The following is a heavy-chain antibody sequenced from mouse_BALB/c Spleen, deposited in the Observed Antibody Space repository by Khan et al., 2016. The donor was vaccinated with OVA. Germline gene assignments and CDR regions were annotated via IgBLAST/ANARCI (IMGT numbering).Heavy chain of an antibody. Sequence: QIQLVQSGPELKKPGETVKISCKASGYTFTNYGMNWVKQAPGKGLTWMGWINTYTGEPTYADDFKGRFAFSLATSASTAYLQINNLKNEDTATYFCASGGYWYFDVWGAGTTVTVSS. J-gene: IGHJ1*01. CDR1: GYTFTNYG. CDR3: ASGGYWYFDV. D-gene: IGHD1-1*02. CDR2: INTYTGEP. V-gene: IGHV9-3-1*01.